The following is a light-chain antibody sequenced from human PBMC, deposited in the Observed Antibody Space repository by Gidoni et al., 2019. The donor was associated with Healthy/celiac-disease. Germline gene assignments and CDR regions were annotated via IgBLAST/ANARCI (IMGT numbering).Light chain of an antibody. J-gene: IGKJ3*01. CDR1: QSVSSSY. CDR3: QQYGSSPLT. CDR2: GAS. V-gene: IGKV3-20*01. Sequence: EIVLTQSPVTLTLSQGERATLSCRASQSVSSSYLAWYQQKPGQAPRLLIYGASSRATGIPDRFSGSGSGTDFTLTISRLEPEDFAVYYCQQYGSSPLTFGPGTKVDIK.